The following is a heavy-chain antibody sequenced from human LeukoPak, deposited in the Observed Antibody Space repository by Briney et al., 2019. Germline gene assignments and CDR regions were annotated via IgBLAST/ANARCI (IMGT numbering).Heavy chain of an antibody. CDR3: ARDVDIAARPNFDY. CDR1: GGSFSGYY. D-gene: IGHD6-6*01. V-gene: IGHV4-34*01. J-gene: IGHJ4*02. CDR2: INHSGST. Sequence: PSETLSLTCAVYGGSFSGYYWSWIRQPPGKGLEWIGEINHSGSTNYNPSLKSRVTISVDTSKNQFSLKLSSVTAADTAVYYCARDVDIAARPNFDYWGQGTLVTVSS.